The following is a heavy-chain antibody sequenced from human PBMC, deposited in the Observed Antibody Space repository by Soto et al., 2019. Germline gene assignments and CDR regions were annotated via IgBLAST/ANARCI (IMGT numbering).Heavy chain of an antibody. V-gene: IGHV3-30*18. CDR3: AKAESILIFRRAPRATVFPY. J-gene: IGHJ4*03. CDR1: GFTFSSYG. D-gene: IGHD3-9*01. CDR2: ISYDGSNK. Sequence: GGSLRLSCAASGFTFSSYGMHGFRQAPGKGLEWVAVISYDGSNKYYADSVKGRFTISRDNSKNTLYLQMNSLRAEDTAVYFFAKAESILIFRRAPRATVFPYWGLGTMVTGSS.